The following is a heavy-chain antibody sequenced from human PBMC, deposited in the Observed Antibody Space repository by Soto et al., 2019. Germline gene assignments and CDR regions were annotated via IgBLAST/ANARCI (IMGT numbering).Heavy chain of an antibody. Sequence: QVQLVESGGGVVQPGRSLRLSCAASGFTFSSYGMHWVRQAPGKGLEWVAVIRYDGTNKYYAESVKGRFTISRDNSKNTLYLQMSSLRLDDTAVYYCARGIIAGPGRDYFDYWGQGTXVTVXS. J-gene: IGHJ4*02. CDR3: ARGIIAGPGRDYFDY. CDR1: GFTFSSYG. CDR2: IRYDGTNK. D-gene: IGHD6-13*01. V-gene: IGHV3-33*01.